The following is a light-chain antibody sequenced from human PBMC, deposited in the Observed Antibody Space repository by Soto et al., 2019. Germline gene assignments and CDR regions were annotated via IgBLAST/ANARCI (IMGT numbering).Light chain of an antibody. CDR2: GAS. J-gene: IGKJ1*01. CDR3: QQYGSSPLWT. CDR1: QSVSSSY. V-gene: IGKV3-20*01. Sequence: EIVLTQSTGTLSLSPGERATLSCRASQSVSSSYLAWYQQKPGQAPRLLIYGASSRATEIPDRFSGSGSGTDYTLTISRLEPEDFAVYYCQQYGSSPLWTFGQGTKVESK.